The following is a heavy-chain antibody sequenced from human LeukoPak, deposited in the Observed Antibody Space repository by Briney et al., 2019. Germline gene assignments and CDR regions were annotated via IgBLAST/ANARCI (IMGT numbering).Heavy chain of an antibody. CDR3: ARDQTDHYDSSGREHGMDV. CDR2: IYDSGST. J-gene: IGHJ6*02. CDR1: GGSISSYY. V-gene: IGHV4-59*01. Sequence: SETLSLTCTVSGGSISSYYWSWIRQPPGKGLEWGGYIYDSGSTNYNPSLKRRVTISVDTSKNQFSLKLSSVTAADTAVYYCARDQTDHYDSSGREHGMDVWGQGTTVTVSS. D-gene: IGHD3-22*01.